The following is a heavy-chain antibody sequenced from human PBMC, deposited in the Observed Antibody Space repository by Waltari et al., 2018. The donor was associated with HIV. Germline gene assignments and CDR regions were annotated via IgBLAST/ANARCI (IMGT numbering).Heavy chain of an antibody. V-gene: IGHV1-18*01. CDR3: ASGYTYGYEIFDY. D-gene: IGHD5-18*01. CDR2: ISAYNGKT. J-gene: IGHJ4*02. Sequence: QVQLVQSGGEVKKPGASVKVSCKPSGYTLNTYAISWVRQAPGRGLEWVGWISAYNGKTNYAQKFQVRVTMTTNTSTTTAYLELRSLRSDDTAVYYCASGYTYGYEIFDYWGQGTLVTVSS. CDR1: GYTLNTYA.